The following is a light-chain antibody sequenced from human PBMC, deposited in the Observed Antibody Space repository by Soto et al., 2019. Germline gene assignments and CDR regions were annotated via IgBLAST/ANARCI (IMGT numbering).Light chain of an antibody. V-gene: IGLV4-69*01. CDR1: SGHSNYA. Sequence: QSVLTQSPSASASLGASVKLTCTLSSGHSNYAIAWHQQQPEKGPRYLMKLNRDGSHSKGDGIPNRFSGSSSGAERYLTISSLQSEDEADYYCQTWGTGIVIFGGATKVTVL. CDR2: LNRDGSH. CDR3: QTWGTGIVI. J-gene: IGLJ2*01.